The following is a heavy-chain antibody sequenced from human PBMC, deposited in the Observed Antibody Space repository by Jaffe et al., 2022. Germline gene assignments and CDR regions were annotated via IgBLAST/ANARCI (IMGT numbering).Heavy chain of an antibody. CDR1: GGSFSGYY. CDR2: INHSGST. Sequence: QVQLQQWGAGLLKPSETLSLTCAVYGGSFSGYYWSWIRQPPGKGLEWIGEINHSGSTNYNPSLKSRVTISVDTSKNQFSLKLSSVTAADTAVYYCVRNSLWFGRGYMDVWGKGTTVTVSS. D-gene: IGHD3-10*01. CDR3: VRNSLWFGRGYMDV. J-gene: IGHJ6*03. V-gene: IGHV4-34*01.